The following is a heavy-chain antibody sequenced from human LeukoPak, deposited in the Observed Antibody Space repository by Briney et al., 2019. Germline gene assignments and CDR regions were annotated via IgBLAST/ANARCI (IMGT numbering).Heavy chain of an antibody. D-gene: IGHD3-10*01. J-gene: IGHJ4*02. Sequence: PSETLSLTCAVYGGSFSGYYWSWIRQPPGKGLEWIGEINHSGSTNYNPSLKSRVTVSVDTSKNQFSLKLSSVTAADTAVYYCARGRTYYGSGSYYSGWGQGNLVTVSS. CDR3: ARGRTYYGSGSYYSG. CDR1: GGSFSGYY. CDR2: INHSGST. V-gene: IGHV4-34*01.